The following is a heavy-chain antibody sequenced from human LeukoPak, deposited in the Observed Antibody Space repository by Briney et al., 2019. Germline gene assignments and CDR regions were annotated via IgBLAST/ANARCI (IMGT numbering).Heavy chain of an antibody. CDR2: ISWNSGSI. D-gene: IGHD2-2*01. CDR3: AKGSTLHAPFNY. Sequence: GGSLRLSCAASGFTFDDYAMHWVRQAPGKGLEWVSGISWNSGSIGYADSVKGRFTISRDNAKNSLYLQMNRLRAEDMALYYCAKGSTLHAPFNYWGQGTLVTVSS. V-gene: IGHV3-9*03. CDR1: GFTFDDYA. J-gene: IGHJ4*02.